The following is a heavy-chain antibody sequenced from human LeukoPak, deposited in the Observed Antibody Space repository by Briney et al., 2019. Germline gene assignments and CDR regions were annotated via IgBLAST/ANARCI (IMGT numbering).Heavy chain of an antibody. CDR1: GFTFSSYS. D-gene: IGHD6-13*01. J-gene: IGHJ4*02. Sequence: GGSLRLSCAASGFTFSSYSMNWVRRTPGKGLEWVSSISSSSSYIYYADSVKGRFTISRDNAKNSLYLQMNSLRAEDTAMYYCARGPPGGSSWTSYYFDYWGQGTLVTVSS. V-gene: IGHV3-21*01. CDR2: ISSSSSYI. CDR3: ARGPPGGSSWTSYYFDY.